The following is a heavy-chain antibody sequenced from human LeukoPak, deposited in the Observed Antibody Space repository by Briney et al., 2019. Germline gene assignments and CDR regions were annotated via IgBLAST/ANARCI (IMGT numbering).Heavy chain of an antibody. Sequence: GGSLGLSCSASGITFSSYAMHWVRQAPGKGLEYVSANSSNRGSTYYADSVKGRFTISRDNSKNTLYLRMSSLRAEDTAVYYCVKGVITMVRGVIITVPGAFDYWGQGTLVTVSS. CDR2: NSSNRGST. J-gene: IGHJ4*02. D-gene: IGHD3-10*01. CDR1: GITFSSYA. CDR3: VKGVITMVRGVIITVPGAFDY. V-gene: IGHV3-64D*06.